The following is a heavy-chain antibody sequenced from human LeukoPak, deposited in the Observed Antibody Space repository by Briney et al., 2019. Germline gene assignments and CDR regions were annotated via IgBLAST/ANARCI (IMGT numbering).Heavy chain of an antibody. J-gene: IGHJ4*02. CDR2: IRGSSGKT. CDR1: GFTFATHG. V-gene: IGHV1-18*01. Sequence: ASVKVSCKASGFTFATHGISWMRQAPGQGLEWLGWIRGSSGKTDYAQKLQDRVTMTADKSTTTAYMELRSLRSDDTAVYYCARGRVKRVPFTAVPGPLDYWGQGSLVTVSS. CDR3: ARGRVKRVPFTAVPGPLDY. D-gene: IGHD6-19*01.